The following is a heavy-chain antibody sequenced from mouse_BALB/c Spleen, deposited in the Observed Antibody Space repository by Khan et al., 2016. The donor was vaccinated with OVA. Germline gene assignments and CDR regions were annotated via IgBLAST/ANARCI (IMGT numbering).Heavy chain of an antibody. D-gene: IGHD2-14*01. CDR1: GDSITSGY. CDR2: MIYSGNT. J-gene: IGHJ3*01. V-gene: IGHV3-8*02. Sequence: EVQLQESGPSLVKPSQTLSLTCSVTGDSITSGYWSWIRKFPGTKLEYMGYMIYSGNTYYNPSLKSRLSITRHTSKHQYYLQLNSVTTEDTATYYCARWTYRYAFAYWGQGSLVTVSA. CDR3: ARWTYRYAFAY.